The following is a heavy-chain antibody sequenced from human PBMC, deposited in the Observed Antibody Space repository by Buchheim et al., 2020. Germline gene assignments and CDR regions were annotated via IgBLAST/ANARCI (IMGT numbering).Heavy chain of an antibody. J-gene: IGHJ6*02. CDR2: LSYDGSNK. CDR1: GFTFSSSG. CDR3: AKVLSYRGSYYYYYYYDGMDV. Sequence: VQLLESGGGLVQPGGSLRLSCAAPGFTFSSSGMPWVPQTPGKGLEGVAVLSYDGSNKYYADSVKGRFTISRDNSKHTLHLQMNSLRAEEPAVYDCAKVLSYRGSYYYYYYYDGMDVWGQGTT. D-gene: IGHD1-26*01. V-gene: IGHV3-30*18.